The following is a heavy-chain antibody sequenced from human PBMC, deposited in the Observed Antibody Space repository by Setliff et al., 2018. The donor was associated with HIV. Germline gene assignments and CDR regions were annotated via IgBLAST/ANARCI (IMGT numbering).Heavy chain of an antibody. CDR2: IKCKTDGWTT. J-gene: IGHJ4*02. Sequence: GVSLRLSCAASGFSFSNACMSWVLQAPGKGLEWVGPIKCKTDGWTTDYSAPVKGRFTISRDDAKNTLYLQMNSLKTEDTAVYYCTRDPTYYDFWSGLIDYWGQGTLVTVSS. D-gene: IGHD3-3*01. CDR1: GFSFSNAC. CDR3: TRDPTYYDFWSGLIDY. V-gene: IGHV3-15*01.